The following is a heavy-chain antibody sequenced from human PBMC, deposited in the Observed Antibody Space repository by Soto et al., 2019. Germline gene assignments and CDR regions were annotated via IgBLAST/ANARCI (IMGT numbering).Heavy chain of an antibody. D-gene: IGHD3-22*01. CDR3: ARGGYYYDSSGYHLSTYYFDY. Sequence: GASVKVSCKASGYTFTSYGISWVRQAPGQGLEWMGWISAYNGNTNYAQKLQGRVTMTTDTSTSTAYMELRSLRSDDTAVYYCARGGYYYDSSGYHLSTYYFDYWGQGTLVTVSS. CDR2: ISAYNGNT. CDR1: GYTFTSYG. V-gene: IGHV1-18*01. J-gene: IGHJ4*02.